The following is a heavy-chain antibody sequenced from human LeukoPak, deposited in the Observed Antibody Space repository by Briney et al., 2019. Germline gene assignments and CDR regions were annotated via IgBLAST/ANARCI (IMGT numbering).Heavy chain of an antibody. CDR1: GFTFSNAW. CDR2: IRNTADGGAT. Sequence: GGPLRLSCAPSGFTFSNAWMNGVRQSPGKGREWVGRIRNTADGGATDYAAPVKGRFTISRDDSKNTVFLQMNPLLTEDTAVYFCVSQYFDFWGQGTLVTVSS. D-gene: IGHD2/OR15-2a*01. J-gene: IGHJ4*02. V-gene: IGHV3-15*05. CDR3: VSQYFDF.